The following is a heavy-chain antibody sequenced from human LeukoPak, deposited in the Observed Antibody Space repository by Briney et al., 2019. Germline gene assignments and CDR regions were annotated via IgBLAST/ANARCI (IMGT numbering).Heavy chain of an antibody. CDR3: ARYNSSWSPFDH. Sequence: GGSLRLSCAASGFTFSSYAMSWVRQAPGKGLEWVSSIYSGYSAGSTYYAGSVKGRFTISRDTSKNTLNLQMNSLRAEDTAVYYCARYNSSWSPFDHWGQGTLVTVSS. J-gene: IGHJ4*02. CDR2: IYSGYSAGST. V-gene: IGHV3-23*03. D-gene: IGHD6-13*01. CDR1: GFTFSSYA.